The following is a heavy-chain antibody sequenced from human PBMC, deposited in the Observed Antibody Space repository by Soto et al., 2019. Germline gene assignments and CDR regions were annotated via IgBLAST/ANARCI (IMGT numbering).Heavy chain of an antibody. D-gene: IGHD3-3*01. CDR2: ISAYNGNT. CDR3: AGDRKLAYYDFWSGYYDYYYGMDV. V-gene: IGHV1-18*01. Sequence: ASVKVSCKASGYTFTSYGISWVRQAPGQGLEWMGWISAYNGNTNYAQKLQGRVTMTTDTSTSTAYMELRSLRSDDTAVYYCAGDRKLAYYDFWSGYYDYYYGMDVWGQGTTVTVSS. J-gene: IGHJ6*02. CDR1: GYTFTSYG.